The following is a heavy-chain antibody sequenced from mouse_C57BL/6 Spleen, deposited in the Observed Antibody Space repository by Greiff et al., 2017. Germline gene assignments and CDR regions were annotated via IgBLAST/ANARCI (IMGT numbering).Heavy chain of an antibody. CDR2: IDPSDSYT. CDR3: ARRGITTVVAPDY. V-gene: IGHV1-50*01. J-gene: IGHJ4*01. Sequence: QVQLQQPGAELVKPGASVKLSCKASGYTFTSYWMQWVKPRPGQGLEWIGEIDPSDSYTNYNQKFKGKATLTVDTSSSTAYMQLSSLTSEDSAVYYCARRGITTVVAPDYWGQGTSVTVSS. CDR1: GYTFTSYW. D-gene: IGHD1-1*01.